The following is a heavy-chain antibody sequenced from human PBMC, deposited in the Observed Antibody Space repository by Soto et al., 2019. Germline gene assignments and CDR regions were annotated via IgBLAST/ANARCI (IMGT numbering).Heavy chain of an antibody. CDR1: GFSLSTRGVG. V-gene: IGHV2-5*02. Sequence: QITLKESGPTLVKPTQTLTLTCTFSGFSLSTRGVGVGWIRQPPGKALEWLALIYWDDDTRYNPSLKNRLTITKDNSKNHVVFTVTNVDPVDTATYFCAHDSNGWYGLDYWGQGILVTVSS. J-gene: IGHJ4*02. D-gene: IGHD6-19*01. CDR2: IYWDDDT. CDR3: AHDSNGWYGLDY.